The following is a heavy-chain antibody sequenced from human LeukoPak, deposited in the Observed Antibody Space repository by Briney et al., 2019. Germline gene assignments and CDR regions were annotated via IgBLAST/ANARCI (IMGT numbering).Heavy chain of an antibody. V-gene: IGHV3-30*04. CDR1: GFTSSSYE. CDR3: AKGRAYCGGDCYSDAFDI. D-gene: IGHD2-21*02. J-gene: IGHJ3*02. Sequence: PGGSLRLSCAASGFTSSSYEMNWVRQAPGKGLEWVAVISYDGSNKYYADSVKGRFTIPRDNSKNTLYLQMNSLRAEDTAVYYCAKGRAYCGGDCYSDAFDIWGQGTMVTVSS. CDR2: ISYDGSNK.